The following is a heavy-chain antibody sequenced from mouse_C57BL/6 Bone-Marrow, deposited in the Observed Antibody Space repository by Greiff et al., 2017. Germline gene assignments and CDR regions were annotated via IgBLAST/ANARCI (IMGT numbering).Heavy chain of an antibody. CDR3: ARSLAY. Sequence: QVQLQQPGAELVRPGASVKLSCKASGYTFTSYGIRWVKQRPGQGLEWIGEIYPTGGNTHYNQKFKGQATLTADKSSSTAYMELRSLTSEGSAVYFCARSLAYWGQGTLVTVSA. CDR1: GYTFTSYG. J-gene: IGHJ3*01. CDR2: IYPTGGNT. V-gene: IGHV1-81*01.